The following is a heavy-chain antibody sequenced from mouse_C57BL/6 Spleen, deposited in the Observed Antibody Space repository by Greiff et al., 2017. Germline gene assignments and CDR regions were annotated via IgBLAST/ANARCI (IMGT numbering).Heavy chain of an antibody. CDR2: IDPSDSYT. V-gene: IGHV1-59*01. J-gene: IGHJ4*01. CDR3: ARRGYYDYDGTYYAMDY. D-gene: IGHD2-4*01. Sequence: QVQLQQPGAELVRPGTSVKLSCKASGYTFTSYWMHWVKQRPGQGLEWIGVIDPSDSYTNYNQKFKGKATLTVDTSSSTAYMQRSSLTSADSAGYYCARRGYYDYDGTYYAMDYWGQGTSVTVSS. CDR1: GYTFTSYW.